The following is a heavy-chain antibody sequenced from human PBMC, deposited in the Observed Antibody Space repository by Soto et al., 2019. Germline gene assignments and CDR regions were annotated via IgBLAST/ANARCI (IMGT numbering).Heavy chain of an antibody. Sequence: QVQLVESGGGVVQPGRSLRLSCAASGFTFSSYGMHCVRQAPGKGLEWVAVISYDGSNKYYADSVKGRFTISRDNSKNTLYLQMNSLRAEDTAVYYCAKVRQLWLPRGSFDIWGQGTMVTVSS. CDR2: ISYDGSNK. D-gene: IGHD5-18*01. V-gene: IGHV3-30*18. CDR1: GFTFSSYG. CDR3: AKVRQLWLPRGSFDI. J-gene: IGHJ3*02.